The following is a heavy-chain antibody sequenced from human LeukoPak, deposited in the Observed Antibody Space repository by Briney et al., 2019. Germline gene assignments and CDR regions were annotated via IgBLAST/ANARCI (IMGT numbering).Heavy chain of an antibody. CDR2: ISYDGSNK. Sequence: GRSLRLSCVASGFTFSGYDIHWVRQVPGKGLEWVTLISYDGSNKYYADSVKGRFTISRDNPKNTLYLQMNSLRGEDTAVYYCAKGGPGDGNWFDLWGQGTLVTVSS. V-gene: IGHV3-30*18. CDR3: AKGGPGDGNWFDL. CDR1: GFTFSGYD. D-gene: IGHD2-21*02. J-gene: IGHJ5*02.